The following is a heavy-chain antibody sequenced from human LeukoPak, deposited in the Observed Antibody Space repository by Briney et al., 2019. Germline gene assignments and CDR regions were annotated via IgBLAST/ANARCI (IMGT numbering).Heavy chain of an antibody. J-gene: IGHJ4*02. CDR3: ARGPRISSWYDPFDY. D-gene: IGHD6-13*01. CDR2: INHSGST. Sequence: SETLSLTCAVYGGSFSGYYWSWIRQPPGKGLEWIGEINHSGSTNYNPSLKSRVTISVDTSKNQFSLKLSSVTAADTAVYYCARGPRISSWYDPFDYWGQGTLVTVSS. V-gene: IGHV4-34*01. CDR1: GGSFSGYY.